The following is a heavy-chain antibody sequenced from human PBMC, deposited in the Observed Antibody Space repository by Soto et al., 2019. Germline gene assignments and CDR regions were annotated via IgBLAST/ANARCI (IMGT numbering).Heavy chain of an antibody. CDR2: ISYDGSNK. J-gene: IGHJ4*02. CDR1: GFTFSSYA. V-gene: IGHV3-30-3*01. CDR3: ARAEYSYGPMFDY. D-gene: IGHD5-18*01. Sequence: GGSLRLSCAASGFTFSSYAMHWVRQAPGKGLEWVAVISYDGSNKYYADSVKGRFTISRDNSKNTLYLQMNSLRAEDTAVYYCARAEYSYGPMFDYWGQGTLVTVSS.